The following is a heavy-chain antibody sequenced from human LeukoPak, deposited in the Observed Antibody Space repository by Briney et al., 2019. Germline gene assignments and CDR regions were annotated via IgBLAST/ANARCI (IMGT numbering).Heavy chain of an antibody. CDR1: GFTFSSYA. CDR2: ISGSGGST. Sequence: GGSLRLSCADSGFTFSSYAMSWVRQAPGKGLEWVSAISGSGGSTYYADSVKGRFTIPRDNSKNTLYLQMNSLRAEDTAVYYCAKDRHSTIFGVVIIPVSHFDYWGQGTLVTVSS. D-gene: IGHD3-3*01. V-gene: IGHV3-23*01. J-gene: IGHJ4*02. CDR3: AKDRHSTIFGVVIIPVSHFDY.